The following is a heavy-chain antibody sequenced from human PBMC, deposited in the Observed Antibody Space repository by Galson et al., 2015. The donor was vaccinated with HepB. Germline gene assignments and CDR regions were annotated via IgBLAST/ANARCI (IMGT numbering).Heavy chain of an antibody. Sequence: SLRLSCAASGLTFSNYAMSWVRQAPGKGLQWVSTISSSGGSTTYADSVKGRFTISRDNSKNKVCLQMNSLRAEDTALYYCVKVVVNAIQDNFDFWGQGTLVTVSS. V-gene: IGHV3-23*01. D-gene: IGHD2-15*01. CDR1: GLTFSNYA. CDR2: ISSSGGST. J-gene: IGHJ4*02. CDR3: VKVVVNAIQDNFDF.